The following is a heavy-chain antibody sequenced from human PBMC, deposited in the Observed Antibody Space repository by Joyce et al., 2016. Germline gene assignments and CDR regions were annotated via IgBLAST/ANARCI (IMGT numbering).Heavy chain of an antibody. Sequence: EVYLVESGGGLVLPGASLRLSCAVSGFSSRYFWMDWVRQAPGKGLEGVAQRNEDGSEKNYMDSLRGRFTISRDNAKNSVDLQINSLRVEDTAVYYCTRGSGTVWFDPWGQGTLVTVSS. V-gene: IGHV3-7*03. J-gene: IGHJ5*02. CDR2: RNEDGSEK. CDR1: GFSSRYFW. D-gene: IGHD6-13*01. CDR3: TRGSGTVWFDP.